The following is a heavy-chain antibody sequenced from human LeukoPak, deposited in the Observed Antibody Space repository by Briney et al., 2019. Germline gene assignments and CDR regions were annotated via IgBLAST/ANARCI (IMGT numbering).Heavy chain of an antibody. CDR2: ISGSGGST. CDR3: AKDGNSDSGSYYVY. V-gene: IGHV3-23*01. Sequence: GGSLRLSCAASGFTFSSYAMSWVRQAPGKGLEWVSAISGSGGSTYYADSVKGRFTISRDNSKNTLYLQMNSLRAEDTAVYYCAKDGNSDSGSYYVYWGQGTLVTVSS. J-gene: IGHJ4*02. CDR1: GFTFSSYA. D-gene: IGHD1-26*01.